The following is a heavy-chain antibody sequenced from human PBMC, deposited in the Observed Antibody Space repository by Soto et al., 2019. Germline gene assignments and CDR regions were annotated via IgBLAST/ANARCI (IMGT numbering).Heavy chain of an antibody. D-gene: IGHD1-26*01. CDR3: AKGPNSGSYSHLDY. CDR1: GFTFSSYG. Sequence: GGSLRLSCAASGFTFSSYGMHWVRQAPGKGLEWVAVISNDGSNKYYADSVKGRFTISRDNSKNTLYLQMNSLRAEDTAVYYCAKGPNSGSYSHLDYWGQGTLVTVSS. CDR2: ISNDGSNK. J-gene: IGHJ4*02. V-gene: IGHV3-30*18.